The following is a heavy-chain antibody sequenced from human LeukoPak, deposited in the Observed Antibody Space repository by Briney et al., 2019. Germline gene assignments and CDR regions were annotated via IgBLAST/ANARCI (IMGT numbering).Heavy chain of an antibody. V-gene: IGHV4-59*01. CDR3: ARAGAGNEYVGLFDY. D-gene: IGHD3-16*01. CDR2: IYYTGSI. J-gene: IGHJ4*02. CDR1: GGSMSSYY. Sequence: SETLSLTCTVSGGSMSSYYWIWIRQPPGKGLEWIGFIYYTGSINYNPSLKSRVTISVDTSKNQFSLKLSSVTAADTAVYYCARAGAGNEYVGLFDYWGQGTLVTVSS.